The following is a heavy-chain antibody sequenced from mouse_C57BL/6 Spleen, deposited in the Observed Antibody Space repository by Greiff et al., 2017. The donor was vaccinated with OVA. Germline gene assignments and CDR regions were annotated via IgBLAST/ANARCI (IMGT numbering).Heavy chain of an antibody. CDR1: GYTFTSYW. Sequence: QVQLQQPGAELVRPGSSVKLSCKASGYTFTSYWMHWVKQRPIQGLEWIGNIDPSDSETHYNQKFKDKATLTVDKSSSTAYMQLSSLTSEDSAVYYCARSGTHYAMGYWGQGTSVTVSS. D-gene: IGHD3-1*01. CDR3: ARSGTHYAMGY. V-gene: IGHV1-52*01. CDR2: IDPSDSET. J-gene: IGHJ4*01.